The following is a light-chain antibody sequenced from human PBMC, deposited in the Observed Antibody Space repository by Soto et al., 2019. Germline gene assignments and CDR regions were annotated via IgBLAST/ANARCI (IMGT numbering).Light chain of an antibody. CDR2: EVS. J-gene: IGLJ1*01. CDR1: NSDVGLYDF. Sequence: QSVLTQPASVSGTPGQSITISCTGSNSDVGLYDFVSWYQHHPGRALKLIVSEVSHRPSGISNRFSGSKSGNTASLTISGLQSEDEADYYCISYTSDDVRYVFGNGTKVTVL. CDR3: ISYTSDDVRYV. V-gene: IGLV2-14*01.